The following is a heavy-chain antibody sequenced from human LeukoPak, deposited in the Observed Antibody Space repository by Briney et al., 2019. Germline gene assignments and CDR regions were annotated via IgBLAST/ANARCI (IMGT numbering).Heavy chain of an antibody. J-gene: IGHJ6*02. V-gene: IGHV4-39*01. Sequence: SETLSLTCTVSGGSISSSSYYWGWIRQPPGKGLEWIGSIYYSGSTYYNPSLKGRVTISVDTSKNQFSLKLSSVTAADTAVYYCARTSAPRDYYYGMDVWGQGTTVTVSS. CDR2: IYYSGST. CDR1: GGSISSSSYY. CDR3: ARTSAPRDYYYGMDV.